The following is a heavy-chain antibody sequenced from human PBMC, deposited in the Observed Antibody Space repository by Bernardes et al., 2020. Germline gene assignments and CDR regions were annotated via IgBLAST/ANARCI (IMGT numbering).Heavy chain of an antibody. D-gene: IGHD6-13*01. V-gene: IGHV3-23*01. J-gene: IGHJ4*02. CDR1: GFTFSSYA. Sequence: GGSLRLSCAASGFTFSSYAMSWVRQAPGKGLEWFSAISGSGGSTYYADSVKGRFTISRDNSKNTLYLQMNSLRAEDTAVYYCFQAAAAGTGYWGQGTLVTVSS. CDR2: ISGSGGST. CDR3: FQAAAAGTGY.